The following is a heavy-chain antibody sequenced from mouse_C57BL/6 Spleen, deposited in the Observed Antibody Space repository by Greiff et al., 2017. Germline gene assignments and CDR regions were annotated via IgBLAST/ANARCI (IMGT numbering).Heavy chain of an antibody. J-gene: IGHJ3*01. CDR3: ARLGQEFAY. V-gene: IGHV5-6*02. CDR1: GFTFSSYG. Sequence: DVKLVESGGDLVKPGGSLKLSCAASGFTFSSYGMSWVRQTPDKRLEWVATISSGGSYTYYPDSVKGRFTISRDNAKNTLYLQRSILKSEDTAMYYCARLGQEFAYWGQGTLVTVSA. CDR2: ISSGGSYT. D-gene: IGHD3-3*01.